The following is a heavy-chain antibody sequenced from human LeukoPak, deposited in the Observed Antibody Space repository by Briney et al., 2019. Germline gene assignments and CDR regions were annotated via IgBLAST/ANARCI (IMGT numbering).Heavy chain of an antibody. CDR2: IYYSGST. D-gene: IGHD2-2*01. V-gene: IGHV4-59*01. J-gene: IGHJ6*02. Sequence: SETLSLTCTVSGGSISSYYWSWLRQPPGKGLEWIGHIYYSGSTNYNPSLKSRVTISVDTSKNQFSLKLSSVTAADTAVYYCARDTRTGLDCSSTSCRGLYGMDVWGQGTTVTVSS. CDR3: ARDTRTGLDCSSTSCRGLYGMDV. CDR1: GGSISSYY.